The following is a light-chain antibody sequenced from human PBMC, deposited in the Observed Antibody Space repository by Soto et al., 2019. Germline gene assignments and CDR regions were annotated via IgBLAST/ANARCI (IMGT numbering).Light chain of an antibody. CDR3: HQYISYWT. V-gene: IGKV1-5*01. J-gene: IGKJ1*01. CDR1: QTINNW. CDR2: EAS. Sequence: DIQMTKSPSTLSASVGDRVTITCRASQTINNWLAWYQQNPGKAPQLLIYEASSLESGVTSRFSGSGYRTEFTLTISSLQPDDFAIYYCHQYISYWTFGQGSKVEVK.